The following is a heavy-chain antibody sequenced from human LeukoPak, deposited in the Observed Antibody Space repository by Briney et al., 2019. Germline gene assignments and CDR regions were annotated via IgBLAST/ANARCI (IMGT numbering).Heavy chain of an antibody. CDR1: GFTFNRYN. J-gene: IGHJ5*02. Sequence: PGGSLRLSCAASGFTFNRYNMNCVRRAPGKGLEWVSSISTSSSYIYYADSVRGRFTISRDNAKNSLYLQMNSLRAEDTAVYSCARGADGVSSNSRGWFDPWGQGTLVTVSS. D-gene: IGHD2-15*01. CDR3: ARGADGVSSNSRGWFDP. CDR2: ISTSSSYI. V-gene: IGHV3-21*01.